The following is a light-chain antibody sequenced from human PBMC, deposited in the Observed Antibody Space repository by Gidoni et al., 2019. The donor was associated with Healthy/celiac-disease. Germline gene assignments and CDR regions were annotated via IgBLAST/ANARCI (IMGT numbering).Light chain of an antibody. CDR3: AAGDDSLNGLV. CDR1: SSNTGSNT. J-gene: IGLJ2*01. CDR2: SNN. V-gene: IGLV1-44*01. Sequence: QSVLTQPPSASGTPGQRVTISCSGSSSNTGSNTVNWYQQLPGTAPKLLIYSNNQRPSGVPDRFSGSKSGTSASLAISGLQSEDEADYYCAAGDDSLNGLVFGGGTKLTV.